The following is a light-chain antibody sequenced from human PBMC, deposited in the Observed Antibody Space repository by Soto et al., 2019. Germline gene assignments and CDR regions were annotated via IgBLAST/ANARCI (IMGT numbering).Light chain of an antibody. Sequence: QSVLTQPPSVSGAPGQRVTISCSESSSNIGAGYDVHWYQQLPGTAPKLLIYGNSNRPSGVPDRFSGSKSGTSASLAITGLQAEDEADYYCQSYDSSLSGRVVFGGGTKLTVL. CDR3: QSYDSSLSGRVV. CDR1: SSNIGAGYD. CDR2: GNS. V-gene: IGLV1-40*01. J-gene: IGLJ2*01.